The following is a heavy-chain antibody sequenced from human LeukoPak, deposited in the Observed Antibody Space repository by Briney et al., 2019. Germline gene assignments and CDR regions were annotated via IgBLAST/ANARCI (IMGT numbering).Heavy chain of an antibody. Sequence: SETLSLTCTVSGGSISSGGYYWSWIRQHPGKGLEWIGYIYYSGSTYYNPSLKSRVTISVDTSKNQFSLELSSVTAADTAVYYCARSGLWYAWFDPWGQGTLVTVSS. J-gene: IGHJ5*02. CDR1: GGSISSGGYY. V-gene: IGHV4-31*03. CDR2: IYYSGST. D-gene: IGHD2-15*01. CDR3: ARSGLWYAWFDP.